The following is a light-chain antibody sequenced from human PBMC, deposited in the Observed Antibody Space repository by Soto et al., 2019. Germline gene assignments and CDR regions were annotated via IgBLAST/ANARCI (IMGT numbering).Light chain of an antibody. J-gene: IGLJ1*01. CDR1: SSDVGNYNL. CDR2: EVT. V-gene: IGLV2-23*02. CDR3: CSFAGGPYV. Sequence: QSALTQPASVSGSPGQSITMSCTGTSSDVGNYNLVSWYQQHPGKAPTVIIFEVTKRPSGVSHRFSASRSGNTASLTISGLQAEDEADYYCCSFAGGPYVFGTGTKVTVL.